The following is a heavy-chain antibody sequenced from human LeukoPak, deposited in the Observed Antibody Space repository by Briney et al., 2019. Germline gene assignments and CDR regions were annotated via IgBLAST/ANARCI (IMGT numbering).Heavy chain of an antibody. CDR1: GITFSSYT. Sequence: GGSLRLSCAVSGITFSSYTMSWVRQAPGKGLQWVSAISGSGDRTYYADSVKGRFTISRDNSKNTLYLQMNSLRAEDTAVYYCAKAAAVYYYFDYWGQGTLVTVSS. CDR3: AKAAAVYYYFDY. V-gene: IGHV3-23*01. J-gene: IGHJ4*02. CDR2: ISGSGDRT. D-gene: IGHD6-13*01.